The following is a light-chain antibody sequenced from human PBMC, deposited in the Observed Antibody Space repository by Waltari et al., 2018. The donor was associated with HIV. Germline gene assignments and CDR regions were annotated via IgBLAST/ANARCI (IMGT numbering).Light chain of an antibody. CDR3: QQSFSSPLT. CDR1: QTVTNK. Sequence: DIQMTQSPSSLSASVGDSVTITCRASQTVTNKVNWYQQKPGKAPKVLICDASTLQSGVPSRFRGGGSWTDFTLTITSLQLDDFATYFCQQSFSSPLTFGPGTKVDI. V-gene: IGKV1-39*01. CDR2: DAS. J-gene: IGKJ3*01.